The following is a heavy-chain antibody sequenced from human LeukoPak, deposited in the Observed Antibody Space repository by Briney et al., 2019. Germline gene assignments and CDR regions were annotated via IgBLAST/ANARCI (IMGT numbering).Heavy chain of an antibody. V-gene: IGHV3-30*02. J-gene: IGHJ6*03. Sequence: GGSLRLSCAASGFTFSSYGMHWVRQAPGKGLEWVAFIRYDGSNKYYADSVKGRFTISRDNSKNTLYLQMNSLRAEDTAVYYCARVYYGSGSLYYYYYYMDVWGKGTTVTISS. CDR1: GFTFSSYG. CDR2: IRYDGSNK. CDR3: ARVYYGSGSLYYYYYYMDV. D-gene: IGHD3-10*01.